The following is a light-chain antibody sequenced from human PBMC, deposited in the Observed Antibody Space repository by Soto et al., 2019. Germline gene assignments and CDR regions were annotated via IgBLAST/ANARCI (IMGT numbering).Light chain of an antibody. J-gene: IGKJ3*01. CDR3: LQEYNYPFT. Sequence: AIQMTQSPSSLSASVGDRVTITCRASQDIRNDLGWYQQKPGQAPNLLIYAASTLQSGVPSRFSGSGSGTDFTLTISNLQFEDFATYYCLQEYNYPFTFGPGTKVDIK. CDR1: QDIRND. CDR2: AAS. V-gene: IGKV1-6*01.